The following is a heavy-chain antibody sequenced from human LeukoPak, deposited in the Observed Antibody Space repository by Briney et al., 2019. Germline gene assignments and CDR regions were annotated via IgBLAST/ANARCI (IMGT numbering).Heavy chain of an antibody. CDR1: GFTFSSYW. D-gene: IGHD2-15*01. CDR3: ASPTETPY. CDR2: IKGDGSST. V-gene: IGHV3-74*01. J-gene: IGHJ4*02. Sequence: GGSLRLSCAASGFTFSSYWMHWVRQAPGKGLVWVSRIKGDGSSTSYADSVKGRFTISRDNAKNTLYLQMNSLRAEDTAVYYCASPTETPYRGQGTLVTVSS.